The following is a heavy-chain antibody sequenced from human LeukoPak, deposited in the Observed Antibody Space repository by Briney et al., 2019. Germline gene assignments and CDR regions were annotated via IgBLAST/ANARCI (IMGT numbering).Heavy chain of an antibody. V-gene: IGHV3-15*01. CDR3: TTGGSESGGWYYKTSDFDY. CDR1: GFTFSNAW. Sequence: GGSLRLSCAASGFTFSNAWMSWVRQAPGKGLEWVGRIKSKTDGGTTDYAAPVKGRFTISRDDSKNTLYLQMNSLKTEDTAVYYCTTGGSESGGWYYKTSDFDYWGQGTLVTVSS. J-gene: IGHJ4*02. D-gene: IGHD3-10*01. CDR2: IKSKTDGGTT.